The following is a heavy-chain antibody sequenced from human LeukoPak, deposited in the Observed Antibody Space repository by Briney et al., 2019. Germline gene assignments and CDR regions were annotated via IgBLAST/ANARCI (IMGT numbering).Heavy chain of an antibody. CDR2: INPNTGGT. V-gene: IGHV1-2*06. Sequence: ASVKVSCKASGYTFTGYYIHWVRQAPGQGLEWMGRINPNTGGTDHQGRVTMTRDTSITTAYMELSRLTSDDTAIYYCAKVPPSITAAGNWLGPWGQGALVTVSS. CDR1: GYTFTGYY. D-gene: IGHD6-13*01. CDR3: AKVPPSITAAGNWLGP. J-gene: IGHJ5*02.